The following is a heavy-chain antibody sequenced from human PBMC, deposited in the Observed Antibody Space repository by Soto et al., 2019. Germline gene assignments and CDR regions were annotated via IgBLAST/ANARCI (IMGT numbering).Heavy chain of an antibody. CDR3: AARLSGATSHSPGDC. J-gene: IGHJ4*02. D-gene: IGHD2-15*01. CDR1: GFTFSNFG. Sequence: QAQLVESGGGVVQPGRSLRLSCAASGFTFSNFGMHWVRQAPGKGLEWVAVISSDGNNKYYADSVKGRFTISRDNSKNTLFLQMDSSTAEDTAVYYCAARLSGATSHSPGDCWGQGTLVTVSS. V-gene: IGHV3-30*03. CDR2: ISSDGNNK.